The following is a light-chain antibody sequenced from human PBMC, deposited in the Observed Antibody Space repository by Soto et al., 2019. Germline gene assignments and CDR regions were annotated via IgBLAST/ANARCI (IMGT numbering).Light chain of an antibody. CDR3: CSYAGSSGAHWV. Sequence: QSALTQPRSVSGSPGQSVTISCTGASNNVGGYNYVSWYQHHPGKVPQLIIYDVTKRPSGVPDRFSGSKSGNTASLTISGLQVEDEADYFCCSYAGSSGAHWVFGGGTKLTVL. CDR1: SNNVGGYNY. V-gene: IGLV2-11*01. J-gene: IGLJ3*02. CDR2: DVT.